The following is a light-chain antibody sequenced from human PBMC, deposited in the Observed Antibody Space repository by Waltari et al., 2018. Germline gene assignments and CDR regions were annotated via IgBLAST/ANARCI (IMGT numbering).Light chain of an antibody. CDR1: SRYVGGSTA. CDR3: AAWDDSLNGLYV. Sequence: QSALTQPASVSGAPGQAIAICLRGTSRYVGGSTAVPCDQQHPGKAPKLIIYDVSNRPSGVSDRFSGSKSGNTASLAISGLQSEDEADYFCAAWDDSLNGLYVFGTGTTVTVL. J-gene: IGLJ1*01. CDR2: DVS. V-gene: IGLV2-14*03.